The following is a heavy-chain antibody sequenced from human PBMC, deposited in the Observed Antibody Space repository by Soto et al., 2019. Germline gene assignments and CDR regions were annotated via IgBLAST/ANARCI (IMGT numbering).Heavy chain of an antibody. J-gene: IGHJ4*02. CDR1: GFTFSSYA. V-gene: IGHV3-23*01. Sequence: GGSLRLSCAVSGFTFSSYAMSWVRQAPGKGLEWVSAISGSGGSTYYADSVKGRFTISRDNSKNTLYLQMNSLRAEDTAVYYCAKDFYYDSSGPPQGFDYWGQGTLVTVSS. CDR3: AKDFYYDSSGPPQGFDY. CDR2: ISGSGGST. D-gene: IGHD3-22*01.